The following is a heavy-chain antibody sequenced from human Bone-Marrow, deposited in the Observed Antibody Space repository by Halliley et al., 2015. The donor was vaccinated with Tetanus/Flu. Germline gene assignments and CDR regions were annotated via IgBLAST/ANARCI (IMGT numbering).Heavy chain of an antibody. D-gene: IGHD6-19*01. V-gene: IGHV1-18*01. CDR2: INGYKGDT. CDR3: ARVGSGWYNNWFDP. Sequence: GWINGYKGDTRYAQKFQGRVTVTIDTSTSTAYMELRSLRSDDTAIYYCARVGSGWYNNWFDPWGQGTLATVSS. J-gene: IGHJ5*02.